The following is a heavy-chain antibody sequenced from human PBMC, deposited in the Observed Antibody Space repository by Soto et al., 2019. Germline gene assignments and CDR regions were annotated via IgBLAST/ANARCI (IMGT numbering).Heavy chain of an antibody. Sequence: QLQLQESGSGLVKPSQTLFLTGAVSGGSISSGGYSWSWIRQPPGKGLESIGYIYHSVSTYYNPSLKSRVTISVDRSKNQFSLKLSSVTAGDTAVYYCARGAPLGYWGKGTLVTVSP. V-gene: IGHV4-30-2*01. CDR3: ARGAPLGY. CDR2: IYHSVST. J-gene: IGHJ4*02. CDR1: GGSISSGGYS.